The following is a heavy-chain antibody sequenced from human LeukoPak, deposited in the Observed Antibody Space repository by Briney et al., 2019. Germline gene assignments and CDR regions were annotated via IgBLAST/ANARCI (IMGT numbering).Heavy chain of an antibody. J-gene: IGHJ4*02. D-gene: IGHD3-10*01. V-gene: IGHV3-64*01. CDR2: TSSNGGST. Sequence: GGSLRLSCAASGFTFSSYAMHWVRQAPGKGLEYVSATSSNGGSTYYANSVKGRFTISRDNSKNTLYLQMGSLRAEDMAVYYCARASGSMNYLDYWGQGTLVTVSS. CDR1: GFTFSSYA. CDR3: ARASGSMNYLDY.